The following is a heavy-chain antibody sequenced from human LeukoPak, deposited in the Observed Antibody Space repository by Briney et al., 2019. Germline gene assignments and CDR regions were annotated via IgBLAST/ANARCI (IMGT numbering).Heavy chain of an antibody. Sequence: GASVKVSCKVSGYTLTELSMHWVRQAPGKGLEWMGGFDPEDGETSYAQKFQGRVTMTRDTSTSTVYMELSSLRSEDTAVYYCASGGTRDDSSGYRDYWGQGTLVTVSS. J-gene: IGHJ4*02. CDR3: ASGGTRDDSSGYRDY. D-gene: IGHD3-22*01. CDR1: GYTLTELS. V-gene: IGHV1-24*01. CDR2: FDPEDGET.